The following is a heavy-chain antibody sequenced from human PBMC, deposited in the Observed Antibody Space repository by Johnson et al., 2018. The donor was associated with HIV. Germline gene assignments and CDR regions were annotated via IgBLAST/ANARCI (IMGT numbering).Heavy chain of an antibody. CDR1: GFTFSSYA. D-gene: IGHD6-13*01. V-gene: IGHV3-23*01. Sequence: EVQLLESGGGLVQPGGSLRLSCAASGFTFSSYAMSWVRQAPGKGLEWVAAISRSGGSTYYADSVKGRFTISRDNSKNTQYLQMNSLRAEDTAVYYCARDGAYSSSWYSAFDIWGQGTIVTVSS. CDR3: ARDGAYSSSWYSAFDI. J-gene: IGHJ3*02. CDR2: ISRSGGST.